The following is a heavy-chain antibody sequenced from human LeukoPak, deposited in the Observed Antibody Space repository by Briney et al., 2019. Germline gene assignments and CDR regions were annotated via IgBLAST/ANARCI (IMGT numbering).Heavy chain of an antibody. Sequence: GGSLRLSCAASGFTVITNDMTWVRQAPGKGLEWVSVLYIDGNTKYADSVQGRFTISRDNSKNTLYLEMNSLSPDDTAVYYCARGVEPLAANTLAYWGQGTLVAVSS. D-gene: IGHD1-14*01. J-gene: IGHJ4*02. CDR1: GFTVITND. V-gene: IGHV3-53*01. CDR2: LYIDGNT. CDR3: ARGVEPLAANTLAY.